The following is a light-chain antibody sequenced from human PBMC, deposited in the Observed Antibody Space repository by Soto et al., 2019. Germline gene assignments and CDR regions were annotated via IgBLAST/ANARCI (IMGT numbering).Light chain of an antibody. CDR3: QQYGSSPWA. Sequence: EIVMTQSPATLSVSPGERATLSCRASQSVNSNLAWYQQKPGQAPRLLIYGASSRATGIPDRFSGRGSGTDFTLTISRLEPEDFAVYYCQQYGSSPWAFGPGTKVDIK. CDR2: GAS. J-gene: IGKJ1*01. V-gene: IGKV3-20*01. CDR1: QSVNSN.